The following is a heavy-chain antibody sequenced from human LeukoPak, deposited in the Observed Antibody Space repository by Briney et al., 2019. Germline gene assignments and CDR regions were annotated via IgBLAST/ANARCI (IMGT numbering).Heavy chain of an antibody. CDR2: ISAYNGNT. Sequence: GASVKVSCKASGYSFTSYGISWVRQAPGQGLEWMGWISAYNGNTNYAQKLQGRVTMTTDTSTSTAYMELRSLRSDDTAVYYCARDPALDCGGDCYSFGLDYWGQGTLVTVSP. CDR1: GYSFTSYG. D-gene: IGHD2-21*02. V-gene: IGHV1-18*04. CDR3: ARDPALDCGGDCYSFGLDY. J-gene: IGHJ4*02.